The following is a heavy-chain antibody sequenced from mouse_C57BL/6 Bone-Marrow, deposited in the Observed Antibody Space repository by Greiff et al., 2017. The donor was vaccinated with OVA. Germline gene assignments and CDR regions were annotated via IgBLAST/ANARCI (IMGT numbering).Heavy chain of an antibody. Sequence: QVQLQQPGAELVKPGASVKMSCKASGYTFTSYWITWVKQRPGQGLEWIGDIYPGSGSTKYNEKFKSKATLTVDTSSSTAYMQLSSLTSEDSAVYYCARDRGMTTGRVPWFAYWGQGTLVTVSA. V-gene: IGHV1-55*01. D-gene: IGHD1-2*01. CDR1: GYTFTSYW. J-gene: IGHJ3*01. CDR3: ARDRGMTTGRVPWFAY. CDR2: IYPGSGST.